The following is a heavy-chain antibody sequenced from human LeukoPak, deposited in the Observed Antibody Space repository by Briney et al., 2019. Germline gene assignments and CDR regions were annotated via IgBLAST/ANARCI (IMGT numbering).Heavy chain of an antibody. J-gene: IGHJ5*02. CDR1: GGSISSYY. CDR2: IYYSGST. CDR3: ALYALAYYYGSGTSPAGWFDP. Sequence: SETLSLTCTVSGGSISSYYWSWIRQPPGKGLEWIGYIYYSGSTNYNPSLKSRVTISVDTSKNQFSLKLSSVTAADTAVYYCALYALAYYYGSGTSPAGWFDPWGQGTLVTVSS. V-gene: IGHV4-59*01. D-gene: IGHD3-10*01.